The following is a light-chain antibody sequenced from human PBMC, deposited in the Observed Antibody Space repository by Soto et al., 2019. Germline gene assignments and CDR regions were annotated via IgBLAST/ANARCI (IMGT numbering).Light chain of an antibody. Sequence: ELSQSLYSRSGSKGERATINCKSSHNILYSSDNKNYLSWYQQRPGQPPKLLFYWASTRESGVPDRFSGSGSGTHFTLTITSLQAEDVAVYYCQQYYSSPPTFGQGTKVDIK. CDR1: HNILYSSDNKNY. CDR3: QQYYSSPPT. J-gene: IGKJ1*01. V-gene: IGKV4-1*01. CDR2: WAS.